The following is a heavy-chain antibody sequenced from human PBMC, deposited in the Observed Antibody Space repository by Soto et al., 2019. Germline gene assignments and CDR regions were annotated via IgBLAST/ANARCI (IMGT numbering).Heavy chain of an antibody. CDR3: ASGTGNTFDAFDI. J-gene: IGHJ3*02. D-gene: IGHD1-7*01. CDR1: GGSISSYY. V-gene: IGHV4-59*01. CDR2: IYYSGST. Sequence: SETLSLTCTVSGGSISSYYWSWIRQPPGKGLEWIGYIYYSGSTNDNPSLKSRVTISVDTSKNQFSLKLSSVTAADTAVYYCASGTGNTFDAFDIWGQGTMVTVSS.